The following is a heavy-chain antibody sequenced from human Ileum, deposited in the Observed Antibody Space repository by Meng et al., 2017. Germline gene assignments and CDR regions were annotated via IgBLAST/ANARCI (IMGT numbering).Heavy chain of an antibody. D-gene: IGHD4-23*01. Sequence: VHLQWRGPGWLLPPGSLSLTCAAVVDSTRTTNWWNCVRQPPGEGLEWIGEIYHSGLVNYNLSLKSRVTLSIDKSKNQFSLKLISVTAADTGVYYCAANSGKKIHSWGQGTLVTVSS. CDR3: AANSGKKIHS. CDR2: IYHSGLV. V-gene: IGHV4-4*03. J-gene: IGHJ4*02. CDR1: VDSTRTTNW.